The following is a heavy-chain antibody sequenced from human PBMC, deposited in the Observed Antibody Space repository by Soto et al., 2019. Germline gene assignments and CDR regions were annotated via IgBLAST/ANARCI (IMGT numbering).Heavy chain of an antibody. J-gene: IGHJ5*02. Sequence: GASVKVSCKASGYTFTSYGISWVRQAPGQGLEWMGWISAYNGNTNYAQKLQGRVTMTTDTSTSTAYMELRSLRSDNTAVYYCARVVDYYDSSGYYSGSWFDPWGQGTLVTVSS. CDR1: GYTFTSYG. CDR3: ARVVDYYDSSGYYSGSWFDP. D-gene: IGHD3-22*01. CDR2: ISAYNGNT. V-gene: IGHV1-18*01.